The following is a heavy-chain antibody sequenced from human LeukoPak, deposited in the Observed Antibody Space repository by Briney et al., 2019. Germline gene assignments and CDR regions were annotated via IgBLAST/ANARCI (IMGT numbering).Heavy chain of an antibody. CDR3: ARDWGVGGRPGYMDV. Sequence: SETLSLTCAVYGGSFSGYYWSWIRQPPGKGLEWIGEINHSGSTNYNPSLKSRVTILVDTSKNQFSLKLSSVTAADTAVYFCARDWGVGGRPGYMDVWGKGTTVTVSS. J-gene: IGHJ6*03. D-gene: IGHD6-6*01. CDR2: INHSGST. V-gene: IGHV4-34*01. CDR1: GGSFSGYY.